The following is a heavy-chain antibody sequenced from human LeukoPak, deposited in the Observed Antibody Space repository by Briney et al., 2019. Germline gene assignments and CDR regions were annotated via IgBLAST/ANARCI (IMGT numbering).Heavy chain of an antibody. CDR1: GFTFSSYS. V-gene: IGHV3-23*01. J-gene: IGHJ4*02. Sequence: QTGGSLRLSCAASGFTFSSYSMNWVRQAPGKGLEWVSAISGSGGSTYYADSVKGRFTISRDNSKNTLYLQMNSLRAEDTAVYYCAKDKNGGDFDYWGQGTLVTVSS. CDR3: AKDKNGGDFDY. CDR2: ISGSGGST. D-gene: IGHD4-23*01.